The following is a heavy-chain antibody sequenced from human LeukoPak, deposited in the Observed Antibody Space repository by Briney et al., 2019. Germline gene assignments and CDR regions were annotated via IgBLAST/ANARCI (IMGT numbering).Heavy chain of an antibody. D-gene: IGHD3-10*01. CDR1: GFSISNDW. CDR2: VKSRSAGETT. V-gene: IGHV3-15*01. CDR3: TLIQGWGSGSYYRDF. Sequence: GGSLRLSCAASGFSISNDWMSWVRQAPGKGLEWVARVKSRSAGETTGYAAPVKGRFTISRDDSKNTLYLQMNSLKTEDTAVYYCTLIQGWGSGSYYRDFWGQGTLVTVSS. J-gene: IGHJ4*02.